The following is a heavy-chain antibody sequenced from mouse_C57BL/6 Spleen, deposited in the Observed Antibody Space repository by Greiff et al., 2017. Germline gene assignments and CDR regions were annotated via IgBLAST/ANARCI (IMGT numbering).Heavy chain of an antibody. CDR2: IDPSDSYT. J-gene: IGHJ3*01. CDR3: ARNHDGYSFAY. D-gene: IGHD2-3*01. V-gene: IGHV1-59*01. Sequence: QVQLQQPGAELVRPGTSVKLSCKASGYTFTSYWMHWVKQRPGQGLEWIGVIDPSDSYTNYNQKFKGKAPLTVDTSSSTAYMQLSSLTSEDSAVYDCARNHDGYSFAYWGQGTLVTVSA. CDR1: GYTFTSYW.